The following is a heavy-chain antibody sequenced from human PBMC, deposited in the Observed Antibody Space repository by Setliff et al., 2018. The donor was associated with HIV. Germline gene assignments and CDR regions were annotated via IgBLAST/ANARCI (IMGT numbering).Heavy chain of an antibody. CDR1: GGSISSGSYY. Sequence: SETLSLTCTVSGGSISSGSYYWSWIRQPAGKGLEWIGHIYTSGSTNYNPSLKSRVTISVDTSKNQFSLKLSSVTAADTAVYYCARTKDSGNTSCPGTHNYYYMDVWGKGTTVTSP. CDR3: ARTKDSGNTSCPGTHNYYYMDV. D-gene: IGHD2-2*01. J-gene: IGHJ6*03. V-gene: IGHV4-61*09. CDR2: IYTSGST.